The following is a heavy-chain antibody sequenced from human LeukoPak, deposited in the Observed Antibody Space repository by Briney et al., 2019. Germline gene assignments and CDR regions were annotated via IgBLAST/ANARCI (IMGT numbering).Heavy chain of an antibody. V-gene: IGHV3-11*04. CDR2: ISRSGSTK. CDR1: GFTFSDYN. Sequence: GGSLRLSCAASGFTFSDYNMRWIRQAPGKGLEWVSSISRSGSTKYYADSVKGRFTISRDNAKNTLNLQMNSLRAEDTAVYYCARDLGQYYDTSDNWFDPWGQGTLVTVSS. CDR3: ARDLGQYYDTSDNWFDP. J-gene: IGHJ5*02. D-gene: IGHD3-22*01.